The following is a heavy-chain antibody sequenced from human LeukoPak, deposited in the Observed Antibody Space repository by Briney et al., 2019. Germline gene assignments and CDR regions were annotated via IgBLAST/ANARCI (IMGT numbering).Heavy chain of an antibody. CDR2: INSDGSST. D-gene: IGHD3-16*01. CDR1: GFTFNSYW. CDR3: ARVDYDYIWGSYSYYYYYMDV. Sequence: GGSLRLSCAASGFTFNSYWMHWVRQAPGKGLVWVSRINSDGSSTSYADSVKGRFTISRDNAKNTLYLQMNSLRAEDTAVYYCARVDYDYIWGSYSYYYYYMDVWGKGTTVTVSS. J-gene: IGHJ6*03. V-gene: IGHV3-74*01.